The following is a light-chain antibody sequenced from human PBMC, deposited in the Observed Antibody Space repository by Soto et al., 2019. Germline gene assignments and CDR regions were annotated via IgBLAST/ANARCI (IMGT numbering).Light chain of an antibody. V-gene: IGKV3-15*01. CDR2: GAS. CDR1: QSISDN. Sequence: DIVMTQSPAILSVSLGERATLSCLASQSISDNLAWYQQRSGQAPRLLIYGASTRATGGPARFSGSGSGTEFTLTISSIQSDDFAIYYCQQYKSWPPLTFGGGTKVE. CDR3: QQYKSWPPLT. J-gene: IGKJ4*01.